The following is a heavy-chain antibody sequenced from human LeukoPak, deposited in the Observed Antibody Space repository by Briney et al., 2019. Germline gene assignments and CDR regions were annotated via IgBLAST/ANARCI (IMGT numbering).Heavy chain of an antibody. V-gene: IGHV4-59*01. Sequence: SETLSLTCTVSGGSISGYYWSWIRQPPGKGLEWIAYIYYSGSTNYNPSLRSRVTISVDTSKNQFSLKLSSVTAAGTAVYYCARHHYYGSGTFDYWGQGTLVTVSS. CDR2: IYYSGST. CDR1: GGSISGYY. D-gene: IGHD3-10*01. CDR3: ARHHYYGSGTFDY. J-gene: IGHJ4*02.